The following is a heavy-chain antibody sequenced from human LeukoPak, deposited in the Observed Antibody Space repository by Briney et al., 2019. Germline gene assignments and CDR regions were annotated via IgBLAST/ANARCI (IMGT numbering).Heavy chain of an antibody. J-gene: IGHJ4*02. V-gene: IGHV3-72*01. Sequence: GSLRLSCAASGFTFSSYSMNWVRQAPGKGLEWVGRIRNKANSHTTEYAASVKGRFTISRDDSKNSLYLQMNSLKTDDTAVYYCARGLGGTGARYFDYWGQGTLVTVSS. CDR1: GFTFSSYS. CDR2: IRNKANSHTT. D-gene: IGHD3/OR15-3a*01. CDR3: ARGLGGTGARYFDY.